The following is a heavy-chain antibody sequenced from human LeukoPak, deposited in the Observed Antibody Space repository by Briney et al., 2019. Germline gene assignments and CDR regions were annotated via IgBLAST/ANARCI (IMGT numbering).Heavy chain of an antibody. V-gene: IGHV3-48*02. CDR1: GFTFSTHN. D-gene: IGHD6-13*01. CDR3: ARDRQQMDREGYFDL. CDR2: ISSTTRNI. Sequence: GGSLRLSCAASGFTFSTHNMNWVRQAPGKGLEWVSYISSTTRNIYYADSVKGRFTISRDNAKNSLYLQMNSLRDEDTAVYYCARDRQQMDREGYFDLWGRGTLVTVSS. J-gene: IGHJ2*01.